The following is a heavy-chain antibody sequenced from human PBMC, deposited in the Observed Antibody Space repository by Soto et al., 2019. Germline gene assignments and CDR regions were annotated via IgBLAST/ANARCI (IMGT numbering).Heavy chain of an antibody. CDR1: GFTFSSYG. J-gene: IGHJ4*02. D-gene: IGHD6-13*01. CDR3: AKGLWRGIRSYFDY. V-gene: IGHV3-30*18. Sequence: QVQLVESGGGVVQPGRSLRLSCAASGFTFSSYGMHWVRQAPGKGLEWVAVISYAGSNKYYADSVKGRFTISRDNSKNTLYLQMNSLRAEDTAVYYCAKGLWRGIRSYFDYWGQGTLVTVSS. CDR2: ISYAGSNK.